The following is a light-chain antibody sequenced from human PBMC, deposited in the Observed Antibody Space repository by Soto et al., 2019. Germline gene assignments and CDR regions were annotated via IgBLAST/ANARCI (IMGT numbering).Light chain of an antibody. CDR3: QQYDSYPLT. CDR1: QSISSW. V-gene: IGKV1-5*03. CDR2: KAS. J-gene: IGKJ4*01. Sequence: DIQMTQSPSTLSASVGDRVTITCRASQSISSWLAWYQHKPGKAPNLLIYKASSLDSGVPSRFSGSGSGTEFTLTVSSLQPDDLATYYCQQYDSYPLTFGGGNKVEIK.